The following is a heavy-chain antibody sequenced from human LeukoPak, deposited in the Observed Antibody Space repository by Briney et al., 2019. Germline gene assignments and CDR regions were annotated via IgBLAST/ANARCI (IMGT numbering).Heavy chain of an antibody. D-gene: IGHD5-12*01. Sequence: SETLSLTCTVPGDSISSYYWSWIRQPPGKELEWIGYMYHSGSTNYNPSLKGRVTMSVDTSKNQFSLKLSSVTAADTAVYYCARRRSGYGDFDYWGQGTLVTVSS. V-gene: IGHV4-59*08. CDR2: MYHSGST. CDR3: ARRRSGYGDFDY. CDR1: GDSISSYY. J-gene: IGHJ4*02.